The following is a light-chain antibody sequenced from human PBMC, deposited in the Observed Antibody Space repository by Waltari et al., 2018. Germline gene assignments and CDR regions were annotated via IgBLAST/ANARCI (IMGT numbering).Light chain of an antibody. J-gene: IGLJ2*01. CDR1: SSDVGGYNY. Sequence: QSALAQPPSASGSPGQSVTISCTGTSSDVGGYNYVSWYQQHPGKAPKRMIYEVSKRPSGVPDRFSGSKSGNTASLTVSGLQAEDEAAYYCSSYADSNFVVFGGGTKVTVL. V-gene: IGLV2-8*01. CDR2: EVS. CDR3: SSYADSNFVV.